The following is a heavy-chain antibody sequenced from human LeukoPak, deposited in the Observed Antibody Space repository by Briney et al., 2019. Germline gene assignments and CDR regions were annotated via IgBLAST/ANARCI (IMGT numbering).Heavy chain of an antibody. CDR2: ISGSGGST. V-gene: IGHV3-23*01. J-gene: IGHJ4*02. D-gene: IGHD3-10*01. CDR3: AKGGSGSYYPHYFDY. CDR1: GFTFSSYA. Sequence: PGGSLRLSCAASGFTFSSYAMSWVRQAPGKGLEWVSAISGSGGSTYYADSVKGRFTISRDNSKNTLYLQMNSLRAEDTAVYYCAKGGSGSYYPHYFDYWGQGTLVTVSS.